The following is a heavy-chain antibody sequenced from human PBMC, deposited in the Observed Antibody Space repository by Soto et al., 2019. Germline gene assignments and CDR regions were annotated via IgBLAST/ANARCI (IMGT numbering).Heavy chain of an antibody. D-gene: IGHD2-2*01. CDR2: IKHDGNEK. CDR3: ARDRPYCDSSNCDALWGYMDV. CDR1: EFSFSIYW. Sequence: GGSLRLSCAASEFSFSIYWMSWVRQAPGKGLEWVANIKHDGNEKYYVDSVKGRFTISRDNAKNSLYLQMNSLRAEETAVYYCARDRPYCDSSNCDALWGYMDVWGKGTTVTVSS. V-gene: IGHV3-7*01. J-gene: IGHJ6*03.